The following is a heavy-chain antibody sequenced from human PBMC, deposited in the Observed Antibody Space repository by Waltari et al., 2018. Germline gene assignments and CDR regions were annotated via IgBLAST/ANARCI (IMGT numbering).Heavy chain of an antibody. CDR1: GGSFSGYY. D-gene: IGHD3-16*02. V-gene: IGHV4-34*01. CDR3: ARNGIVGAFDI. CDR2: INHSGST. Sequence: QVQLQQWGAGLLKPSETMSLTCAVYGGSFSGYYWSWIRQPPGKGLEWIGEINHSGSTNYNPSLKSRVTISVDTSKNQFSLKLSSVTAADTAVYYCARNGIVGAFDIWGQGTMVTVSS. J-gene: IGHJ3*02.